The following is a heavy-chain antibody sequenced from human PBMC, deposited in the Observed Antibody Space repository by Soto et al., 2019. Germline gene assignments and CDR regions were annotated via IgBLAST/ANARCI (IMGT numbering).Heavy chain of an antibody. Sequence: EVHLVESGGGLVQPGGSLRLSCAASGFTFSSYWMRWVRQAPGKGLVWVSRLNTDGSSTTYADSVKGRFTISRDNAKNTLFLRMNSLRAEDMAVYYCARPRYDGSGTPFDYWGQGTLVPVS. D-gene: IGHD3-22*01. CDR1: GFTFSSYW. V-gene: IGHV3-74*01. CDR2: LNTDGSST. J-gene: IGHJ4*02. CDR3: ARPRYDGSGTPFDY.